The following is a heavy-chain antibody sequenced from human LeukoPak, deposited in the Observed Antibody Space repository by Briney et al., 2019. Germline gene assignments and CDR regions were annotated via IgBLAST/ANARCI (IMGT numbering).Heavy chain of an antibody. D-gene: IGHD3-22*01. CDR3: ARVAIDQYYYDSSGYYDY. V-gene: IGHV1-2*02. CDR2: INPNSGGT. Sequence: ASVKVSCKASGYTFTGYYMHWVRQAPGQGLEWMGWINPNSGGTNYAQKFQGRVTMTRDTSISTAYMELSSLRSEDTAVYYCARVAIDQYYYDSSGYYDYWGQGTLVTVSS. CDR1: GYTFTGYY. J-gene: IGHJ4*02.